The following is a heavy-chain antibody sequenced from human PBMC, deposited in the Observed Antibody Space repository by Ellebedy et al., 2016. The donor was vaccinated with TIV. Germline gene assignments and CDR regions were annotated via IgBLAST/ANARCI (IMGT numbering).Heavy chain of an antibody. J-gene: IGHJ4*02. V-gene: IGHV5-51*01. D-gene: IGHD1-1*01. Sequence: GESLKISCKGSGYSFTNYWIGWVRQMPGKGLEWMAIIYPGDSNTLYSPSFQGLVTISADKSISTAYLQWSSLKASDTAMYYCARWNGYGNEHFDYWGQGTLVTVSS. CDR2: IYPGDSNT. CDR3: ARWNGYGNEHFDY. CDR1: GYSFTNYW.